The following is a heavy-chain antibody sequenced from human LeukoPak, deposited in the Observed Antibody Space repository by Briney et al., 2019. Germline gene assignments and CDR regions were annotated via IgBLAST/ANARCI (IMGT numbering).Heavy chain of an antibody. Sequence: PSETLSLTCTISGGSISSSSDYWGWIRQPPGKGLEWIGSIYYSGSTYYNPSLKSPVTISVDTSKNQFSLKLSSVTAADTAVYYCARVEQLAAEIGYWGQGTLVTVSS. CDR3: ARVEQLAAEIGY. D-gene: IGHD6-13*01. J-gene: IGHJ4*02. CDR1: GGSISSSSDY. CDR2: IYYSGST. V-gene: IGHV4-39*07.